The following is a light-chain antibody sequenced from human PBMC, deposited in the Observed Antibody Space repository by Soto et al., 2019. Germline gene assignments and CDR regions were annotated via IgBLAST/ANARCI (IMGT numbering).Light chain of an antibody. CDR3: QQRSNWPLT. Sequence: DIVLTQFPATLSLSPGERATLSCRASQSVSRNLGWYQQKPGQAPRLLIYDASKRTTAIPARFSGSGSVTDFTLTISSLEPEAFAVYYCQQRSNWPLTFGGGTQVEIK. CDR2: DAS. V-gene: IGKV3-11*01. CDR1: QSVSRN. J-gene: IGKJ4*01.